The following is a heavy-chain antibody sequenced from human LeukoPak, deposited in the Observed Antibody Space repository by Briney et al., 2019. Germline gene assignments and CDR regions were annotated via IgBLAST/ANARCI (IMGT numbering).Heavy chain of an antibody. CDR1: GGSINNYY. V-gene: IGHV4-59*01. CDR2: IYYSGST. Sequence: SVTLSLTCTVSGGSINNYYWSWIRQPPGKGLEWIGYIYYSGSTNYNPSLKSRVTISVDTSKNQFSLKLSSVTAADTAVYYCARGSPRYYFDYWGQGTLVTVSS. J-gene: IGHJ4*02. D-gene: IGHD6-6*01. CDR3: ARGSPRYYFDY.